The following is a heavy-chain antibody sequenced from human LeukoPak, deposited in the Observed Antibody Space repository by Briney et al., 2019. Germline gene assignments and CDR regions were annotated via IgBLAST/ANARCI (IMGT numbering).Heavy chain of an antibody. J-gene: IGHJ4*02. Sequence: SETLSLTCTVSGGSTNYYYWSWIRQPPGKGLEWVGYIYHSVSTSYTPPLKRRDTMSLDTSKNQSSLRLTSVPAADTAVYYCARLPVTTARVYWGQGILVTVFS. CDR1: GGSTNYYY. V-gene: IGHV4-59*08. CDR3: ARLPVTTARVY. D-gene: IGHD4-17*01. CDR2: IYHSVST.